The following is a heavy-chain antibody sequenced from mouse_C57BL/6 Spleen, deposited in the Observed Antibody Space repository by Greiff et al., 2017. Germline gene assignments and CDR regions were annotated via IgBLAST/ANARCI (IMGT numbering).Heavy chain of an antibody. D-gene: IGHD4-1*01. J-gene: IGHJ2*01. Sequence: QVQLQQSGPELVKPGASVKISCKASGYAFSSSWMNWVKQRPGKGLEWIGRIYPGDGDTNYNGKFKGKATLTADKSSSTAYMQLSSLTSEDAAVYFCARANWDGGYFDYWGQGTTRTVSS. V-gene: IGHV1-82*01. CDR2: IYPGDGDT. CDR1: GYAFSSSW. CDR3: ARANWDGGYFDY.